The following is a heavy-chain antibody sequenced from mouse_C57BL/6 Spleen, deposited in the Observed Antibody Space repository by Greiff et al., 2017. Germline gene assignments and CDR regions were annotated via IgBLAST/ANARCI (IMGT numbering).Heavy chain of an antibody. J-gene: IGHJ3*01. Sequence: QVQLQQPGAELVRPGTSVKLSCKASGYTFTSYWMHWVKQRPGQGLEWIGVIDPSDSYTNYNQKFKGKATLTVDTSSSTAYMQLSSLTSEDSAVYYCARRYFAYWGQGTLVTVSA. CDR2: IDPSDSYT. CDR3: ARRYFAY. D-gene: IGHD1-1*01. CDR1: GYTFTSYW. V-gene: IGHV1-59*01.